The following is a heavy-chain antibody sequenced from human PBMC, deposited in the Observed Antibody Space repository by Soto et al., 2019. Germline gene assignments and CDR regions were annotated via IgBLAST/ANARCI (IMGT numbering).Heavy chain of an antibody. V-gene: IGHV3-66*01. J-gene: IGHJ4*02. CDR1: GFTVSSNY. CDR2: IYSGGST. D-gene: IGHD3-16*01. Sequence: EVQLVESGGGLVQPGGSLRLSCAASGFTVSSNYMSWVRQAPGKGLEWVSVIYSGGSTYYADSVKGRFTISRDNSKNTLYLQMNSLRAEDTAVYYCARDNYDYIWGSYSIFDYWGQGTLVTVSS. CDR3: ARDNYDYIWGSYSIFDY.